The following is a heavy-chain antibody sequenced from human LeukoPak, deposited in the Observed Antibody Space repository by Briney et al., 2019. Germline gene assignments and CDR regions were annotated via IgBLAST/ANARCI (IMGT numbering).Heavy chain of an antibody. Sequence: SETLSLTCTVSGGSISSYYWSWIRQPAGKGLEWIGRIYTSGSTNYNPSLKSRVTISVDTSKNQFSLKLSSVTAADTAVYYCARGPQYYYDSSGYYYDYYYYGMDVWGQGTTVTVSS. CDR1: GGSISSYY. D-gene: IGHD3-22*01. CDR2: IYTSGST. V-gene: IGHV4-4*07. CDR3: ARGPQYYYDSSGYYYDYYYYGMDV. J-gene: IGHJ6*02.